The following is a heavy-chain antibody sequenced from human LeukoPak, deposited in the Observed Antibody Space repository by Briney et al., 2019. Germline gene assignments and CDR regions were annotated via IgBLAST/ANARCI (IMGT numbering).Heavy chain of an antibody. Sequence: SETLSLTCTVSGGSISSYYWSWIRQPAGKGLEWIGRIYTSGSTNYNPSLKSRVTMSVDTSKNQFSLKLSSVTAADTAVYYCAILTGYYDSSGLNAFDIWGQGTMVTVSS. CDR1: GGSISSYY. D-gene: IGHD3-22*01. V-gene: IGHV4-4*07. CDR3: AILTGYYDSSGLNAFDI. J-gene: IGHJ3*02. CDR2: IYTSGST.